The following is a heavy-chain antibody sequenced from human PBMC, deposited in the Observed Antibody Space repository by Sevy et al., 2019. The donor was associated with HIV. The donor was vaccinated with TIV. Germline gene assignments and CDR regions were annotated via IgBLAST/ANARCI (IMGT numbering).Heavy chain of an antibody. D-gene: IGHD3-3*01. Sequence: SETLSLTCTVSGGSISSSSYYWGWIRQPPGKGLEWIGSIYYSGSTYYNPSLKSRITISVDTSKNQFSLKLSSVTAADTAVYYYARHSPLKYYDFWSGPGGQDYWGQGTLVTVSS. V-gene: IGHV4-39*01. J-gene: IGHJ4*02. CDR2: IYYSGST. CDR3: ARHSPLKYYDFWSGPGGQDY. CDR1: GGSISSSSYY.